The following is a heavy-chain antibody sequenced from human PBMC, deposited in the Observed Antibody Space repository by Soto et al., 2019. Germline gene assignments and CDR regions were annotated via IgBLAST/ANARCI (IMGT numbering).Heavy chain of an antibody. J-gene: IGHJ4*02. CDR3: ARSIWSGYYSIPY. Sequence: ASVKVSCKASGYTFTSYDISWVRQATGQGLEWMGWMNPNSGNTGYAQKFQGRVTMTRNTSISTAYMELSSLRSEDTAVYYCARSIWSGYYSIPYWGQGTLVTVSS. D-gene: IGHD3-3*01. CDR1: GYTFTSYD. V-gene: IGHV1-8*01. CDR2: MNPNSGNT.